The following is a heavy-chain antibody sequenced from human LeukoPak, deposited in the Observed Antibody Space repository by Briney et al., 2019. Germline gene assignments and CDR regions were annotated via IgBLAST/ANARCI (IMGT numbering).Heavy chain of an antibody. J-gene: IGHJ4*02. D-gene: IGHD1-26*01. V-gene: IGHV3-15*01. CDR2: IKSKTDGGTT. CDR3: TTALRGSYSPLIDY. CDR1: GFTFSNAW. Sequence: PGGSLRLSCAASGFTFSNAWMSWVRQAPGKGLEWVGRIKSKTDGGTTDYAAPVKGRFTISRDDSKNTLYLQMNSLKTEDTAVYYCTTALRGSYSPLIDYWGQGTLVTVSS.